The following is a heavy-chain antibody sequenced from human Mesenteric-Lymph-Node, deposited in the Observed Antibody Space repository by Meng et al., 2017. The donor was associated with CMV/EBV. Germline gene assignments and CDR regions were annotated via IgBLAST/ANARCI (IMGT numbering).Heavy chain of an antibody. V-gene: IGHV3-30*14. CDR2: ISYDGSSK. CDR1: GFMFSSYA. CDR3: ARDGAYGDLDY. J-gene: IGHJ4*02. D-gene: IGHD4-17*01. Sequence: GESLKISCAASGFMFSSYAMHWVRQAPGKGPEWVAAISYDGSSKYYADSVKGRFSISRDNSKNTVFLQMGILRAEDMAVYYCARDGAYGDLDYWGQGTLVTVSS.